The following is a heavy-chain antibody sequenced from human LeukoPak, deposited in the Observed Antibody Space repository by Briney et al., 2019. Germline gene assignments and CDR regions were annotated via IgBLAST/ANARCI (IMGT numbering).Heavy chain of an antibody. CDR2: IYPSGDS. CDR1: GGSINSYY. CDR3: ARQPSGTAAFDI. D-gene: IGHD1/OR15-1a*01. V-gene: IGHV4-59*08. Sequence: SETLSLTCAVSGGSINSYYWSWIRQPPGQGLEWIAYIYPSGDSNYNPSFKSRVTISVDTSKNQFSLKLTSVAAADTAIYYCARQPSGTAAFDIWGQGTMVIVSS. J-gene: IGHJ3*02.